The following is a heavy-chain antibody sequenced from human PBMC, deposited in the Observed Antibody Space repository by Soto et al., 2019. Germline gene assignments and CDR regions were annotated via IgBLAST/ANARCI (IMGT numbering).Heavy chain of an antibody. J-gene: IGHJ5*02. CDR3: ARVGDWFDP. D-gene: IGHD3-16*01. CDR1: GGSISSYY. Sequence: SETLSLTCTVSGGSISSYYWSWIRQPPGKGLEWVGYIFYSGSTNYNPSLKSRLTISVDTSKNQFSLKLNSVTAADTAVYYCARVGDWFDPWGQGTLVTVSS. CDR2: IFYSGST. V-gene: IGHV4-59*01.